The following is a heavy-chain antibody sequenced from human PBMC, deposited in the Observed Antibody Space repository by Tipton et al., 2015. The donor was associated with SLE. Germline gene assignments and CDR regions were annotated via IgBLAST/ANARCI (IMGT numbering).Heavy chain of an antibody. V-gene: IGHV3-48*01. CDR1: GFTFSSYS. D-gene: IGHD3-10*01. CDR2: ISSSSSTI. Sequence: SLRLSCAASGFTFSSYSMNWVRQAPGKGLEWVSYISSSSSTIYYADSVKGRFTISRDNAKNSLYLQMNSLRAEDTAVYYCARALPMVPQGWYFDLWGRGTLVTVSS. J-gene: IGHJ2*01. CDR3: ARALPMVPQGWYFDL.